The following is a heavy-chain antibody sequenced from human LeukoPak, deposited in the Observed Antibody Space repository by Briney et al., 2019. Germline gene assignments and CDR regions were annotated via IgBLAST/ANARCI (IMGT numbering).Heavy chain of an antibody. J-gene: IGHJ5*02. CDR3: ARADSVGGWFDP. Sequence: SETLSLTCAVYGGSFSGYYWSWIRQPPGKGLEWIGEINHSGSTNYNPSLKSRVTISVDTSKNQFSLKLSSVTAADTAVYYCARADSVGGWFDPWGQGTLVTVSS. CDR1: GGSFSGYY. D-gene: IGHD2-15*01. V-gene: IGHV4-34*01. CDR2: INHSGST.